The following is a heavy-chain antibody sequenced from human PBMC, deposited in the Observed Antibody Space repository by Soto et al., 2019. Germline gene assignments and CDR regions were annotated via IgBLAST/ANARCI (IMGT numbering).Heavy chain of an antibody. J-gene: IGHJ6*02. CDR3: ARWIQLWFGNGNPGMDV. CDR2: INSDGSST. V-gene: IGHV3-74*01. D-gene: IGHD5-18*01. CDR1: GFTFSTYG. Sequence: PGGSLRLSCAASGFTFSTYGMHWVRQAPGKGLVWVSRINSDGSSTSYADSVKGRFTIPRDNAKNTLYLQMNSLRAEDTAVYYCARWIQLWFGNGNPGMDVWGQGTTVTVSS.